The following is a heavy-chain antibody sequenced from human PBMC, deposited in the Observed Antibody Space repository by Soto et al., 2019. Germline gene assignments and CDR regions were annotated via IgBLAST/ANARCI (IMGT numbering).Heavy chain of an antibody. CDR2: IKEDGTEE. CDR3: ARCGSEVDY. J-gene: IGHJ4*02. D-gene: IGHD2-15*01. V-gene: IGHV3-7*01. Sequence: EVQLVESGGDLVQPGGSLRLSCAVSGFTFSHYWMTWVRQAPGKGLEWVANIKEDGTEENYVDSVKGRFTISRDNDKNSLYLQMNSLSPEDTAVYYGARCGSEVDYWGQGTLVVVSS. CDR1: GFTFSHYW.